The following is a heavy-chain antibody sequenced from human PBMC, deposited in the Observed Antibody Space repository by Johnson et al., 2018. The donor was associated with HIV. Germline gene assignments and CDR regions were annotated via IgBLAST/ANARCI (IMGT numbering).Heavy chain of an antibody. CDR1: GFTFSSYG. V-gene: IGHV3-30*02. D-gene: IGHD5-18*01. CDR2: IRYDGSNK. CDR3: AKERVTWSSRGDAFDI. Sequence: QVQLVESGGGVVQPGGSLRLSCAASGFTFSSYGMHWVRQAPGKGLEWVTFIRYDGSNKYYADSVKGRFTISRDNSKNTRYLQMNSLRAEDTAVYYCAKERVTWSSRGDAFDIWGQGTMVTVSS. J-gene: IGHJ3*02.